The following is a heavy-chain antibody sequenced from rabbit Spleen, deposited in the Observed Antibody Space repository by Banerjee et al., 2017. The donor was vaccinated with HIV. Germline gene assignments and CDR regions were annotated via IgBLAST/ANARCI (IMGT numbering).Heavy chain of an antibody. V-gene: IGHV1S40*01. J-gene: IGHJ6*01. D-gene: IGHD8-1*01. CDR1: GFSFSGSYF. CDR2: THAGSGGST. CDR3: ARDSGTSFSSYGMDL. Sequence: QSLEESGGDPVKPGASLTLTCTASGFSFSGSYFMCWVRQAPGKGLEWIACTHAGSGGSTDYASWAKGRFTISETSSTTVTLQVSSLTAADTATYFCARDSGTSFSSYGMDLWGQGTLVTVS.